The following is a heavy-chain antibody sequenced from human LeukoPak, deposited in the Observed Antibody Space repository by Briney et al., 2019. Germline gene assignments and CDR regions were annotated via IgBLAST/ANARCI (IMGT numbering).Heavy chain of an antibody. CDR3: ARSYGDYVQDFDY. CDR1: GYTFTGYY. J-gene: IGHJ4*02. D-gene: IGHD4-17*01. Sequence: ASVKVSCKASGYTFTGYYIHWVRQAPGQGLEWMGWINPNSGGTNYAQKFQGRVTMTRDTSISTAYMELRSLRSDDTAVYYCARSYGDYVQDFDYWGQGTLVTVSS. V-gene: IGHV1-2*02. CDR2: INPNSGGT.